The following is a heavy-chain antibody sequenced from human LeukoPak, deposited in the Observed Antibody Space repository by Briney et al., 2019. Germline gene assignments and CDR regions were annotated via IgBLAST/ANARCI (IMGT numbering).Heavy chain of an antibody. CDR1: GDSVSSNSAA. J-gene: IGHJ6*03. D-gene: IGHD3-10*01. CDR3: ARKGLIRGVDYNYMDV. V-gene: IGHV6-1*01. CDR2: TYYRSKWYN. Sequence: SQTLSLTCAISGDSVSSNSAAWNWIRQSPSRGLEWLGRTYYRSKWYNDYAVSVKSLITINADTPTNQFSLQLNSVTPEDTAVYYCARKGLIRGVDYNYMDVWGTGTTVTVSS.